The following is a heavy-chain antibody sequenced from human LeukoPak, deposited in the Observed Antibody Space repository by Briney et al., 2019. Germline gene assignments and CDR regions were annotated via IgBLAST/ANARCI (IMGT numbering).Heavy chain of an antibody. V-gene: IGHV3-21*01. Sequence: PGGSLRLSCAASGFTFSSYSMNWVRQAPGKGLEWVSSISSSSSYIYYADSVKGRFTISRDNAKNSLYLQMNSLRPEDTAIYSCASPRGYDSNYYFDYWGQGTLVTVSS. J-gene: IGHJ4*02. CDR1: GFTFSSYS. D-gene: IGHD5-12*01. CDR3: ASPRGYDSNYYFDY. CDR2: ISSSSSYI.